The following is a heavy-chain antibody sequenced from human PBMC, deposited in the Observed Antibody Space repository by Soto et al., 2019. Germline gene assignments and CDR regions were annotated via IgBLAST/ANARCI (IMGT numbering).Heavy chain of an antibody. Sequence: GGSLRLSCAASGFTFSNYWMHWVRQAPGKGLVWVSRINSDGSSTNYAESAKGRFTISRDNAKNTLYLQMNSLRAEDTAVYYCARELGYDFQPWGQGTLVTVSS. CDR2: INSDGSST. V-gene: IGHV3-74*01. D-gene: IGHD3-3*01. J-gene: IGHJ5*02. CDR1: GFTFSNYW. CDR3: ARELGYDFQP.